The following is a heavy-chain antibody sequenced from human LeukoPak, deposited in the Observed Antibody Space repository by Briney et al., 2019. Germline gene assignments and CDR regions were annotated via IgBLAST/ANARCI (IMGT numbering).Heavy chain of an antibody. CDR1: GYTFSGYG. Sequence: GGSLRLSCAASGYTFSGYGMHWVRQAPGKGLEWVAFIRYDGSNKYYTDSVKGRFTISRDNSKNMLYLQMNSLRSEDTAVYYCARVGGNDDSGWYNYWGQGTLVTVSS. V-gene: IGHV3-30*02. CDR3: ARVGGNDDSGWYNY. CDR2: IRYDGSNK. J-gene: IGHJ4*02. D-gene: IGHD6-19*01.